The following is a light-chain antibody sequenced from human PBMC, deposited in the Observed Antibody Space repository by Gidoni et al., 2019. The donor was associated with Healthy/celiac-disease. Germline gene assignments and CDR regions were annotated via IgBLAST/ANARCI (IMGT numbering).Light chain of an antibody. CDR2: WAS. V-gene: IGKV4-1*01. CDR1: QSVLYSSNNKNY. J-gene: IGKJ4*01. Sequence: DIVMTQSPDPLAVSLGERATIHCKSSQSVLYSSNNKNYLAWYQQKPGQPPKLLIYWASTRGSGVPDRFSGSGSGTDFTLTISSLQAEDVAVYYCQQYYSTPPTFGGXTKVEIK. CDR3: QQYYSTPPT.